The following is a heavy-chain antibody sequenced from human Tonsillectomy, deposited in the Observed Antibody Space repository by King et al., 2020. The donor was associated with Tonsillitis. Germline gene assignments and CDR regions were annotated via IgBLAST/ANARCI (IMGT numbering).Heavy chain of an antibody. CDR2: ISSSGRYI. Sequence: EVQLVESGGGLVKPGGSLRLSCAASGFTFSSYSMNWVRQAPGKGLEWVSCISSSGRYIYYAASVKGRFTISSDSAKNSLYLQMTSLRAEDTAVYYCAGGGGFSGYAYMDVWGKGTTATVSS. D-gene: IGHD5-12*01. J-gene: IGHJ6*03. V-gene: IGHV3-21*01. CDR3: AGGGGFSGYAYMDV. CDR1: GFTFSSYS.